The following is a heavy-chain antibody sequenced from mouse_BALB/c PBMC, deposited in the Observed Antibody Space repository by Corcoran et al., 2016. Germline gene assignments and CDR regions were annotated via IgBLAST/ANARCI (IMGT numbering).Heavy chain of an antibody. D-gene: IGHD2-3*01. J-gene: IGHJ4*01. CDR3: ARGDGYYPGAMDY. Sequence: EVQLQQSGPELVEPGASMKISCKSSGYSFTGYTRNWVKQSHGKNLEWIGLINPYNGGTSYNQKFKGKATLTVDKSSSTAYMELLSLTSEDSAVYYCARGDGYYPGAMDYWGQGTSVTVSS. CDR2: INPYNGGT. V-gene: IGHV1-18*01. CDR1: GYSFTGYT.